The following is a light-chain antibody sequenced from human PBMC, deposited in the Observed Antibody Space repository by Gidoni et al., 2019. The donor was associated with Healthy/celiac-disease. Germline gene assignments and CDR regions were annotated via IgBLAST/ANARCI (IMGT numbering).Light chain of an antibody. V-gene: IGKV4-1*01. CDR1: QSFFYSSNHKNY. CDR3: QQYYSTPWT. Sequence: DIVMTQSPDSLAVSLGERATINCKSSQSFFYSSNHKNYLAWYQQKPGQPPKLLIYWASTRESGVPDRFSGSGSGTDFTLTISSLQAEDVAVYYCQQYYSTPWTFXQXTKVEIK. CDR2: WAS. J-gene: IGKJ1*01.